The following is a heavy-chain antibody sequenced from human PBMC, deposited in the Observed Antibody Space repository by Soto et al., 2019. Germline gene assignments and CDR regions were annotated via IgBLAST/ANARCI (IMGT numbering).Heavy chain of an antibody. CDR3: VREAYSHPDS. Sequence: SETLSLTCSVAGGSVSSSPSYWNWIRQPPGKGLEWIGYVFYSGSTNYNPSLESRVTISLDISKNEFSLRMRSVTAADTAVYYCVREAYSHPDSWGQGTLVTVSS. J-gene: IGHJ4*02. V-gene: IGHV4-61*01. D-gene: IGHD5-18*01. CDR2: VFYSGST. CDR1: GGSVSSSPSY.